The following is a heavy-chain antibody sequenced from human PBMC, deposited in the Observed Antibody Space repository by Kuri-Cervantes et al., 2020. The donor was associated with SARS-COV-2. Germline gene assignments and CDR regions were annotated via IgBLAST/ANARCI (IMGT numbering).Heavy chain of an antibody. Sequence: SETLSLTFTVSGGSISSSSYYWGWIRQPPGKGLEWIGRIYYSGSTYYNPSLKSRVTISVDTSKNQFSLKLSSVTAADTAVYYCARQRGPYYDFWSGYYFDAFDIWGQGTMVTVSS. CDR3: ARQRGPYYDFWSGYYFDAFDI. CDR2: IYYSGST. D-gene: IGHD3-3*01. CDR1: GGSISSSSYY. J-gene: IGHJ3*02. V-gene: IGHV4-39*01.